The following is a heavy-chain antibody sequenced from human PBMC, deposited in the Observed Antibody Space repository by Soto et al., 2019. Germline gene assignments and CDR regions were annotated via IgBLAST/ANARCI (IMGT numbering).Heavy chain of an antibody. D-gene: IGHD6-13*01. V-gene: IGHV1-46*03. Sequence: ASVKVSCKASGYSFTNYYMHWVRQAPGQGLEWMGIINPSGGSTSYAQKFQGRVTMTRDTSTSTVYMELSSLRSEDTAVYYCARDKGRRGAAAGTLDYWGQGTLVTVSS. CDR1: GYSFTNYY. CDR2: INPSGGST. CDR3: ARDKGRRGAAAGTLDY. J-gene: IGHJ4*02.